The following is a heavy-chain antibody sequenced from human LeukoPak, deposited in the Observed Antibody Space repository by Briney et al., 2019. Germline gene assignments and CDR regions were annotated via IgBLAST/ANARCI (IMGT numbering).Heavy chain of an antibody. CDR2: INHSGST. V-gene: IGHV4-34*01. D-gene: IGHD2-15*01. CDR1: GGSFSGYY. J-gene: IGHJ3*02. Sequence: TSETLSLTCAVYGGSFSGYYWSWIRQPPGKGLEWIGEINHSGSTNYNPSLKSRVTISVDKSKNQFSLKLSSVTAADTAVYYCARDLGYCSGGSCHGAFDIWGQGTMVTVSS. CDR3: ARDLGYCSGGSCHGAFDI.